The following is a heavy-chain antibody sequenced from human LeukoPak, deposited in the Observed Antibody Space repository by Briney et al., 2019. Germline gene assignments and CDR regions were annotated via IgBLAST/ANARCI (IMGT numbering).Heavy chain of an antibody. D-gene: IGHD2-8*01. Sequence: GRSLRLSCAASGFTFSSYAMHWVRQAPGKGLEWVAVISYDGSNKYYADSVKGRFTISRDNSKSTLYLQMNSLRAEDTAVYYCARDETNFDYWGQGTLVTVSS. CDR2: ISYDGSNK. J-gene: IGHJ4*02. CDR1: GFTFSSYA. V-gene: IGHV3-30-3*01. CDR3: ARDETNFDY.